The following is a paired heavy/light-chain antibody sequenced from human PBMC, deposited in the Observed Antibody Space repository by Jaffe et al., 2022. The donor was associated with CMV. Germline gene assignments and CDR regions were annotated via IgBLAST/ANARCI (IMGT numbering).Heavy chain of an antibody. CDR3: AKVGRSYDFWSGYLYGAPSYWYFDL. CDR2: ISGSGGST. D-gene: IGHD3-3*01. CDR1: GFTFSSYA. V-gene: IGHV3-23*01. J-gene: IGHJ2*01. Sequence: EVQLLESGGGLVQPGGSLRLSCAASGFTFSSYAMSWVRQAPGKGLEWVSAISGSGGSTYYADSVKGRFTISRDNSKNTLYLQMNSLRAEDTAVYYCAKVGRSYDFWSGYLYGAPSYWYFDLWGRGTLVTVSS.
Light chain of an antibody. Sequence: DIVMTQSPDSLAVSLGERATINCKSSQSVLYSSNNKNYLAWYQQKPGQPPKLLIYWASTRESGVPDRFSGSGSGTDFTLTISSLQAEDVAVYYCQQYYAPITFGQGTRLEIK. V-gene: IGKV4-1*01. J-gene: IGKJ5*01. CDR3: QQYYAPIT. CDR1: QSVLYSSNNKNY. CDR2: WAS.